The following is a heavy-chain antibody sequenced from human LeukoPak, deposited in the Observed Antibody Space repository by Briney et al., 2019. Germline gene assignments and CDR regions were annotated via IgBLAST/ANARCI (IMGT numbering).Heavy chain of an antibody. CDR2: FDPEDGET. CDR1: GYTLTELS. CDR3: ATDRPVYDSSGYCFGSFDY. D-gene: IGHD3-22*01. V-gene: IGHV1-24*01. Sequence: ASVKVSCKVSGYTLTELSMHWVRQAPGKGLEWMGGFDPEDGETIYAQKFQGRVTMTEDTSTDSAYMELSSLRSEDTAVYYCATDRPVYDSSGYCFGSFDYWGEGTLVTVSS. J-gene: IGHJ4*02.